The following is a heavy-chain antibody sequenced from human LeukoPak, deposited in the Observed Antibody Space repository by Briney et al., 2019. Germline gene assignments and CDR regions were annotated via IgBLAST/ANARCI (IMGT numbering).Heavy chain of an antibody. Sequence: GASVKVSCKASGYSFTTYATHWVRQAPGQRLEWMGWINPDKGDTQYSQNFQGRITVTRDTSASTIYMELSSLVSEDTAVYYCARRLKSSYGNPFDYWGQGTLVTVSS. V-gene: IGHV1-3*01. CDR1: GYSFTTYA. J-gene: IGHJ4*02. CDR2: INPDKGDT. D-gene: IGHD4-17*01. CDR3: ARRLKSSYGNPFDY.